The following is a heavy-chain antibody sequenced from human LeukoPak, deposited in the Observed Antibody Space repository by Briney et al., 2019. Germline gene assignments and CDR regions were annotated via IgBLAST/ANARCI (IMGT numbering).Heavy chain of an antibody. CDR3: ATVGPTRPARIAYCGGDCSHYFDY. CDR2: FDPEDGET. D-gene: IGHD2-21*02. CDR1: GYTLTELS. V-gene: IGHV1-24*01. Sequence: GASVKVSCKVSGYTLTELSMHWVRQAPGKGLEWMGGFDPEDGETIYAQKFQGRVTMTEDTSTDTAYMELSSLRSEDTAVYYCATVGPTRPARIAYCGGDCSHYFDYWGQGTLVTVSS. J-gene: IGHJ4*02.